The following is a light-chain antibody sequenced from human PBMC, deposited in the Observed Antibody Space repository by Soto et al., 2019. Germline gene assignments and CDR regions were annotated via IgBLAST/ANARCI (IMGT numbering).Light chain of an antibody. CDR3: QQYGSSHT. Sequence: IVLTQSPGTLCLSPGERATLSCRASQSVSSSSLAWYQQKPGQAPRLFIYDASRRATGIPDRFSGSGSGTDFTLTISRLQPEDFAVYYCQQYGSSHTFGGGTKVEIK. CDR1: QSVSSSS. J-gene: IGKJ4*01. CDR2: DAS. V-gene: IGKV3-20*01.